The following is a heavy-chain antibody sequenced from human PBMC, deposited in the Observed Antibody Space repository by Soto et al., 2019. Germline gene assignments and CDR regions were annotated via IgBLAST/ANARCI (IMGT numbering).Heavy chain of an antibody. CDR1: GYTFTSYY. CDR2: INPSGGST. CDR3: ARATSSLHDYSNYMPTYYYYYMDV. D-gene: IGHD4-4*01. J-gene: IGHJ6*03. Sequence: ASVKVSCKASGYTFTSYYMHWVRQAPGQGLEWMGIINPSGGSTSYAQKFQGRVTMTRDTSTSTVYMELSSLRSEDTAVYYCARATSSLHDYSNYMPTYYYYYMDVWGKGTTVTVSS. V-gene: IGHV1-46*03.